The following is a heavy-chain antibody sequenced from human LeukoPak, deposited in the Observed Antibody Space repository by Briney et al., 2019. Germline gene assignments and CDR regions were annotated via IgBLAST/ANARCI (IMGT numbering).Heavy chain of an antibody. Sequence: GGSLRLSCAASGFTFSSYSMNWVRQAPGKGLEWVSSISSSSSYIYYADSVKGRFTISRDNAKNSLYLQMASLRAEDTAVYYCAELGITMIGGVWGKGTTVTISS. CDR2: ISSSSSYI. V-gene: IGHV3-21*01. CDR1: GFTFSSYS. D-gene: IGHD3-10*02. CDR3: AELGITMIGGV. J-gene: IGHJ6*04.